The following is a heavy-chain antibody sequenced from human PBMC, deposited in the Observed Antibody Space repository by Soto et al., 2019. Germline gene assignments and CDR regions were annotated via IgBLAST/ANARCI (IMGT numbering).Heavy chain of an antibody. CDR2: IDNGGTTT. CDR3: VRDTPHNWFNP. V-gene: IGHV3-74*03. CDR1: GFTLTNYW. Sequence: GGSLRLSCAASGFTLTNYWMHWVRQVPGKGLVWVSRIDNGGTTTTYADSVKGRFTISRDNAKNTVYLQMNSLRVEDTAVYYCVRDTPHNWFNPWGQGTLVTVSS. J-gene: IGHJ5*02.